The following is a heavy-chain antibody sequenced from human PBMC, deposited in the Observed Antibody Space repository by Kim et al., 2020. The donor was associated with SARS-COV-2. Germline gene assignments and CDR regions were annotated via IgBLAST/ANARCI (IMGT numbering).Heavy chain of an antibody. J-gene: IGHJ6*02. CDR1: GGSISSSIYF. D-gene: IGHD3-10*01. CDR2: IYYSGNT. CDR3: AKKGVPNYDSGTHYGMDV. V-gene: IGHV4-39*01. Sequence: SETLSLTCTVSGGSISSSIYFWGWIRQPPGKGLEWIGSIYYSGNTYYNPSLKSRVTISVDTSKNQFSLRLRSATAADTAVYYCAKKGVPNYDSGTHYGMDVWGQGTTVIVS.